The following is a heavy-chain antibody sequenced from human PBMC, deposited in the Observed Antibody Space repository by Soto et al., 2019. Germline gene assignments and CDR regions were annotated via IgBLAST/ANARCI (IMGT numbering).Heavy chain of an antibody. J-gene: IGHJ2*01. V-gene: IGHV1-8*01. Sequence: QVQLVQSGAEVKKPGASVKVSCKASGYTFTSYDINWVRQATGQGLAWMGWMNPNSGNTGYAQKFQGRGTMTRNTSISTVYMELSSLRSDETAVYYCARGRGGRYYDSSGYYRRYFDLWGRGTLVTVSS. D-gene: IGHD3-22*01. CDR3: ARGRGGRYYDSSGYYRRYFDL. CDR2: MNPNSGNT. CDR1: GYTFTSYD.